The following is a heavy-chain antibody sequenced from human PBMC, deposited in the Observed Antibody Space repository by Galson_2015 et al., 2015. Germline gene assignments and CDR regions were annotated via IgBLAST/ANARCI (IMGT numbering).Heavy chain of an antibody. CDR1: GFTFNNYW. CDR2: IKADGSFS. D-gene: IGHD1-1*01. J-gene: IGHJ4*02. V-gene: IGHV3-74*01. Sequence: SLRLSCAASGFTFNNYWMHWVRQPPGKGLEWISYIKADGSFSNYADSGKGRFTISTDNAKNMVYLQMDGLEDEDTAVYICARANNWSFDSWGQGTLVTVSS. CDR3: ARANNWSFDS.